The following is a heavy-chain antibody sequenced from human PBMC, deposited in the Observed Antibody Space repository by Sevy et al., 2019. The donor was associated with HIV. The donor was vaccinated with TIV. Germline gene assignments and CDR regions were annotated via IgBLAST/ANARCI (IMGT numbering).Heavy chain of an antibody. V-gene: IGHV3-23*01. CDR2: LNGSGGRT. J-gene: IGHJ3*02. CDR3: AKDTDSGSYLNDAFDI. Sequence: GGSLRLSCAASGFTFSSFAMSWVRQTPGKGLEWVSGLNGSGGRTCYPDSVKGRFTISRDNSKNTLYLQMNSLRAEDTAVYYCAKDTDSGSYLNDAFDIWGQGTMVTVSS. CDR1: GFTFSSFA. D-gene: IGHD1-26*01.